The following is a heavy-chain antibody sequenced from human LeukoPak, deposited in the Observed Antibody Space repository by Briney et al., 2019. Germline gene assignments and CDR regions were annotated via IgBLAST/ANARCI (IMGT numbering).Heavy chain of an antibody. Sequence: GESLKISCKGSGYSFTSYWIGWVRQMPGKGLEWMGIIYPGDSDTRYSPSFRGQVTISADKSISTAYLQWSSLKASDTAMYYCARQGYCGGDCYSYYYMDVWGKGTTVTVSS. D-gene: IGHD2-21*02. CDR2: IYPGDSDT. CDR3: ARQGYCGGDCYSYYYMDV. J-gene: IGHJ6*03. V-gene: IGHV5-51*01. CDR1: GYSFTSYW.